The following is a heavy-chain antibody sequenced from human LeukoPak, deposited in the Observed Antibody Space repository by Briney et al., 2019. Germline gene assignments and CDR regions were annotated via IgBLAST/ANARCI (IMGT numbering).Heavy chain of an antibody. CDR1: GYTFTGYY. D-gene: IGHD2-2*01. CDR3: ARIEDCSSTSCYDFDY. CDR2: INPNSGGT. J-gene: IGHJ4*02. Sequence: ASVKVSCKASGYTFTGYYMHWVRQAPGQGLEWMGWINPNSGGTNYAQKFQGRVTMTRDTSISTAYMELRSLRSDDTAVYYCARIEDCSSTSCYDFDYWGQGTLVTVSS. V-gene: IGHV1-2*02.